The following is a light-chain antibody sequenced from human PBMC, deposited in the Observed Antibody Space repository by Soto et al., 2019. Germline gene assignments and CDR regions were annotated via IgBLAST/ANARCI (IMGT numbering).Light chain of an antibody. V-gene: IGKV3-20*01. CDR3: KQYGSSPLSIN. Sequence: EIVLTQSPGTLSLSPGERATLSCRASQSVSSSYLAWYQQKPGQAPRLLIYGASSRATGIPDRFSGSGSGTDLTTTIRSLETEDFVVYYCKQYGSSPLSINFGGGTKVYIK. J-gene: IGKJ4*01. CDR1: QSVSSSY. CDR2: GAS.